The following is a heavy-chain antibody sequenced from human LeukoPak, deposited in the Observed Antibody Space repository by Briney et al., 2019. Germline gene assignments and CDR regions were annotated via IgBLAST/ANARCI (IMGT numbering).Heavy chain of an antibody. D-gene: IGHD6-13*01. Sequence: PSETLSLTCAVYGGSFSGYYWSWIRQPPGKGLEWIGEINHSGSTNYNPSLKSRVTISVDTSKNQFSLKLSSVTAADTAVYYCASRPGYSSSWAYYYYYNYMDVWGKGTTVTVSS. V-gene: IGHV4-34*01. CDR3: ASRPGYSSSWAYYYYYNYMDV. CDR2: INHSGST. J-gene: IGHJ6*03. CDR1: GGSFSGYY.